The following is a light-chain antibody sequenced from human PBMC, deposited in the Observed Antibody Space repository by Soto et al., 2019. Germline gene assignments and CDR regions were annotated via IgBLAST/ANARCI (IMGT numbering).Light chain of an antibody. Sequence: DIKMTQSPSTLSASVGDRVTITCRASQSISSWLAWYQQKPGKAPKLLISFASSLQSGVPSRFSGSGSGTYFTLTISSLQPEDSATYYCQQSYSTPITFGQGTRLEI. CDR1: QSISSW. J-gene: IGKJ5*01. CDR2: FAS. V-gene: IGKV1-39*01. CDR3: QQSYSTPIT.